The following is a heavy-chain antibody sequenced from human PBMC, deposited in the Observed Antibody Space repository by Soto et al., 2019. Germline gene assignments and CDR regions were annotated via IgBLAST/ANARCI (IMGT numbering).Heavy chain of an antibody. V-gene: IGHV4-61*01. CDR3: ARGATVTQYAY. CDR1: GVSVNSGSFY. D-gene: IGHD4-17*01. J-gene: IGHJ4*02. CDR2: GSYSGTT. Sequence: QVQLQESGPGLVKPSETLSLTCTVSGVSVNSGSFYWAWIRQPPGKGLEWIGFGSYSGTTNYKPSLKSRVTIALDTSRSQISLKVTSLTAADTAVYYCARGATVTQYAYWGQGTLVTVSS.